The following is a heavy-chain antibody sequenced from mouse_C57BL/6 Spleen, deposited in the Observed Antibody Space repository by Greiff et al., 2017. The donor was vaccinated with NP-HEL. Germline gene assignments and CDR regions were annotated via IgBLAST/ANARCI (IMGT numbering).Heavy chain of an antibody. J-gene: IGHJ3*01. CDR3: ASEEVYDGYYTWFAY. Sequence: VKLSCKASGYTFTSYWMHWVKQRPGQGLEWIGYINPSSGYTKYNQKFKDKATLTADKSSSTAYMQLSSLTYEDSAVYYCASEEVYDGYYTWFAYWGQGTLVTVSA. CDR2: INPSSGYT. V-gene: IGHV1-7*01. D-gene: IGHD2-3*01. CDR1: GYTFTSYW.